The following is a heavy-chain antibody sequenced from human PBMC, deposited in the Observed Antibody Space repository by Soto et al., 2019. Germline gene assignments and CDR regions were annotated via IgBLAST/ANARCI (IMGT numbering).Heavy chain of an antibody. Sequence: SETLSLTCAVYGGSFSGYYWSWIRQPPGKGLEWIGEINHSGSTNYNPSLKSRVTISVDTSKNQFSLKLSSVTAADTAVYYCAASGGSRWYFDYWGQGTLVTVSS. CDR1: GGSFSGYY. V-gene: IGHV4-34*01. D-gene: IGHD6-13*01. CDR2: INHSGST. J-gene: IGHJ4*02. CDR3: AASGGSRWYFDY.